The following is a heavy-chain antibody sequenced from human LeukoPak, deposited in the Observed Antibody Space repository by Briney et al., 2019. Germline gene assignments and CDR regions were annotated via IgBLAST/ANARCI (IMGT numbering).Heavy chain of an antibody. CDR3: ARAGSRWSDNFDY. Sequence: GGSLRLSCAASGFTFSSYGMHWVRQAPGKGLEWVAVISYDGSNKYYADSVKGRFTISRDNSKNTLYLQMNSLRAEDTAVYYCARAGSRWSDNFDYWGQGALVTVSS. D-gene: IGHD6-13*01. J-gene: IGHJ4*02. CDR2: ISYDGSNK. CDR1: GFTFSSYG. V-gene: IGHV3-30*03.